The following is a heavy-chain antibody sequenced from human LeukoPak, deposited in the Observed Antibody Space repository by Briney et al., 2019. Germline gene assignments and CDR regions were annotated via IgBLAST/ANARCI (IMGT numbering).Heavy chain of an antibody. D-gene: IGHD5-12*01. V-gene: IGHV1-69*06. CDR1: GGTFSSYA. J-gene: IGHJ4*02. CDR2: IIPIFGTA. Sequence: ASVKVSCKASGGTFSSYAISWVRQAPGQGLEWMGGIIPIFGTANYAQKFQGRVTITADKSTSTAYMELSSLRSEGTAVYYCARVRESGYDFDYWGQGTLVTVSS. CDR3: ARVRESGYDFDY.